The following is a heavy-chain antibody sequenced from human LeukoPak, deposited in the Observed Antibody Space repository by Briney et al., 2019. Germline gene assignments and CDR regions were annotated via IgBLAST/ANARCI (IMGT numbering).Heavy chain of an antibody. CDR3: ANGYGSGSYTFDY. V-gene: IGHV3-23*01. Sequence: GGSLRLSCAASGFIFRNFGMIWVRQVPGKGLEWVSSISDSGVTTHYADSVKGRFTISRDNSKTTLYLQMNSLRAEDTAVYYCANGYGSGSYTFDYWGQGTLVTVSS. J-gene: IGHJ4*02. CDR1: GFIFRNFG. D-gene: IGHD3-10*01. CDR2: ISDSGVTT.